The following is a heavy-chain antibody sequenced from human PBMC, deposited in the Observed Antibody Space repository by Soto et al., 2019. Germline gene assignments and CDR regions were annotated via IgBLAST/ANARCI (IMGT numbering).Heavy chain of an antibody. D-gene: IGHD2-2*01. CDR1: GFTFSSYA. CDR3: ARVFIMVVVPAAMGNWFDP. Sequence: GGSLRLSCAASGFTFSSYAMHWVRQAPGKGLEYVSAISSNGGSTYYANSVKGRFTISRDNSKNTLYLQMGSLRAEDMAVYYCARVFIMVVVPAAMGNWFDPWGQGTLVTVSS. V-gene: IGHV3-64*01. J-gene: IGHJ5*02. CDR2: ISSNGGST.